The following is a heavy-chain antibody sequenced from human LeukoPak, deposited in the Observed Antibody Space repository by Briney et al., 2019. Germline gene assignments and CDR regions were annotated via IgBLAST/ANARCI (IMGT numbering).Heavy chain of an antibody. CDR3: ATGYSSDWGGGNVY. Sequence: QPGGSLRLSCVASGFTFSNYWMHWVRQAPGKGLVWVSRVNGDESSTDYADSVKGRFTISRDNAKNTLYLQMNSLRAEDTAVYYCATGYSSDWGGGNVYRGQGTLVTVSS. D-gene: IGHD6-19*01. V-gene: IGHV3-74*01. J-gene: IGHJ4*02. CDR1: GFTFSNYW. CDR2: VNGDESST.